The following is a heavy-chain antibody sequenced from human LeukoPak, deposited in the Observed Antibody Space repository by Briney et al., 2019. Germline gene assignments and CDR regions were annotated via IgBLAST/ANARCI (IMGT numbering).Heavy chain of an antibody. D-gene: IGHD6-19*01. CDR3: ARILDSAWGELGY. Sequence: QSGGSLRLSCAASGFTFSSYWMSWVRQAPGKGLEWVAFIRYDGSNKYYADSVKGRFTISRDNSKNTLYLQMNSLRAEDTAVYYCARILDSAWGELGYWGQGTLVTVSS. CDR2: IRYDGSNK. V-gene: IGHV3-30*02. CDR1: GFTFSSYW. J-gene: IGHJ4*02.